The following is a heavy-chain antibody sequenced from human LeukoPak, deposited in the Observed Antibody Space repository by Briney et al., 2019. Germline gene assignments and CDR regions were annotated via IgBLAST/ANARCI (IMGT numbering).Heavy chain of an antibody. J-gene: IGHJ4*02. CDR2: IFYRGST. V-gene: IGHV4-30-4*01. CDR3: ARDQRSSGSNIFDY. CDR1: GGSISNDDYY. D-gene: IGHD1-26*01. Sequence: SETLSLTCTVSGGSISNDDYYWTWIRQSPGKGLEWIGYIFYRGSTYYNPSLKSRLTISVDTSKNQFSMKLTSVTAADTAIFCARDQRSSGSNIFDYWGQGTLVTVSS.